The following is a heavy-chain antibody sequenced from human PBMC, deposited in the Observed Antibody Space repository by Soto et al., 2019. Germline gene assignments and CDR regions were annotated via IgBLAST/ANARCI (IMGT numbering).Heavy chain of an antibody. D-gene: IGHD6-19*01. CDR2: INHSGST. J-gene: IGHJ4*02. V-gene: IGHV4-34*01. CDR1: GGSFSGYY. Sequence: SETLSLTCAVYGGSFSGYYWSWIRQPPGKGLEWIGEINHSGSTNYNPSLKSRVTISVDTSKKQLSLKLSSVTAADTAVYYCAGGEQWLVRRLDYWGQGTLVTVSS. CDR3: AGGEQWLVRRLDY.